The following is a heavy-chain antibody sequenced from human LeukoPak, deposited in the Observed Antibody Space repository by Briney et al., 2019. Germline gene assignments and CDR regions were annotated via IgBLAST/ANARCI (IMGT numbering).Heavy chain of an antibody. Sequence: GGSLRLSCTASGFTFSTYAMSWVRQAPGRGLEWVSALSGSGVYTYYADSVEGRFTISRDNSENTLYLQMNSLRAEDTAIYYCAKGWEYSSGFDYWGQGTLVTVSS. J-gene: IGHJ4*02. CDR2: LSGSGVYT. CDR3: AKGWEYSSGFDY. V-gene: IGHV3-23*01. D-gene: IGHD6-19*01. CDR1: GFTFSTYA.